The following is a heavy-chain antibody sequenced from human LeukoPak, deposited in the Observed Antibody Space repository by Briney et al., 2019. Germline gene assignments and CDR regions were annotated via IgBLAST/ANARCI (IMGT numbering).Heavy chain of an antibody. J-gene: IGHJ6*03. D-gene: IGHD3-10*01. Sequence: GASVKVSCKAPGYTFTSYGISWVRQAPGQGLEWMGWISAYNHNTNYAQKLQGRVTMTTDTSTSTAYMELRSLRSDDTAVYYCARDQAHYYGSFSYYYYMDVWGKGTTVTVSS. CDR2: ISAYNHNT. CDR3: ARDQAHYYGSFSYYYYMDV. CDR1: GYTFTSYG. V-gene: IGHV1-18*01.